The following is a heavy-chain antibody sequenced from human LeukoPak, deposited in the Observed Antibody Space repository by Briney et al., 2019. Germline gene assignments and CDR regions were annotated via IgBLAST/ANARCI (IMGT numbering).Heavy chain of an antibody. CDR1: DGAIAGYS. CDR2: IYYSGDT. Sequence: PSETLSLTCTVSDGAIAGYSWSWIRQPPGKGLEWIGYIYYSGDTNYNPSLQSRVTVSVDTSKNQFSLKLTSVTAADTAVYYCARGVNSGYFDYCGQGTLVTVSS. V-gene: IGHV4-59*01. CDR3: ARGVNSGYFDY. J-gene: IGHJ4*02. D-gene: IGHD1-26*01.